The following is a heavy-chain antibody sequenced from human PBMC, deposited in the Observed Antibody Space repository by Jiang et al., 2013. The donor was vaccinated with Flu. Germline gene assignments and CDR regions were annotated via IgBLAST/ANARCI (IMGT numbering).Heavy chain of an antibody. Sequence: SGAEVKKPGSSVKVSCKASGGTFSSYAISWVRQAPGQGLEWMGGIIPIFGTANYAQKFQGRVTITADKSTSTAYMELSSLRSEDTAVYYCASRIAAAANNWFDPWGQGTLVTVSS. J-gene: IGHJ5*02. CDR3: ASRIAAAANNWFDP. V-gene: IGHV1-69*06. CDR2: IIPIFGTA. D-gene: IGHD6-13*01. CDR1: GGTFSSYA.